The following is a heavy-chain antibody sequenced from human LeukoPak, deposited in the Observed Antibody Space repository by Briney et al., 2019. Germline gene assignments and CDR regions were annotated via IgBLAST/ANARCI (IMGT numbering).Heavy chain of an antibody. V-gene: IGHV4-59*01. CDR1: GGSFSSYY. Sequence: SETLSLTCTVSGGSFSSYYWSWIRQPPGKGLEWIGYIYYSGSTNYNPSLKSRVTISVDTSKNQFSLKLSFVTAADTAVYYCAREPAPDVSGSYWIDYWGQGTLVTVSS. CDR3: AREPAPDVSGSYWIDY. D-gene: IGHD1-26*01. J-gene: IGHJ4*02. CDR2: IYYSGST.